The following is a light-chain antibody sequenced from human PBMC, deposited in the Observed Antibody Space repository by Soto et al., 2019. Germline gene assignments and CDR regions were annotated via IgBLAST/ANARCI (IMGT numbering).Light chain of an antibody. V-gene: IGKV3-20*01. J-gene: IGKJ2*01. CDR3: QQYGSSPRYT. CDR2: GAD. Sequence: EIVWTQFPDTLSLSPGERATLSCSARQSVRNSYLAWYQQRPGQDPRLLIYGADSSATGITDRFRGSGSDTDFTLTIRRLEPEDFAVDYCQQYGSSPRYTFGQGPKLEI. CDR1: QSVRNSY.